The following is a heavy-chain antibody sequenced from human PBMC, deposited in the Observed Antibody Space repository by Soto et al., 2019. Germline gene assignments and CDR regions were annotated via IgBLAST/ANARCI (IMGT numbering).Heavy chain of an antibody. Sequence: PWGSLRLSCAASGFTVSSNYMSWVRQAPGKGLEWVSVIYSGGSTYYADSVKGRFTISRDNSKNTLYLQMNSLRAEDTAVYYCARLNGAVGYYYYYYGMDVWGQGTTVTVSS. D-gene: IGHD6-19*01. V-gene: IGHV3-53*01. CDR1: GFTVSSNY. J-gene: IGHJ6*02. CDR3: ARLNGAVGYYYYYYGMDV. CDR2: IYSGGST.